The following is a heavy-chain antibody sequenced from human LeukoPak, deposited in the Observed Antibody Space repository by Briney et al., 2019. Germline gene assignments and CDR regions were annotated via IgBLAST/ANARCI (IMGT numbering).Heavy chain of an antibody. V-gene: IGHV3-33*01. CDR3: ARSPKGLYYDFWSGYPGYFDY. CDR1: GFTFSSYG. Sequence: GRSLRLSCAASGFTFSSYGMHWVRQAPGKGLEWVAVIWYDGSNKYYADSVKGRFTISRDNSKNTLYLQMNSLRAEDTAVYYCARSPKGLYYDFWSGYPGYFDYWGQGTLVTVSS. CDR2: IWYDGSNK. J-gene: IGHJ4*02. D-gene: IGHD3-3*01.